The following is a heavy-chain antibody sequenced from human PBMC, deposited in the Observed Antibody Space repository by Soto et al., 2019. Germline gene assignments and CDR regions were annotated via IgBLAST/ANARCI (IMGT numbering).Heavy chain of an antibody. CDR1: GGTFSSYA. CDR2: IIPIFGTA. V-gene: IGHV1-69*13. Sequence: ASVKVSCKASGGTFSSYAISWVRQAPGQGLEWMGGIIPIFGTANYAQKFQGRVTITADESTSTAYMELSSLRSEDTAVYYCARGGVVVPAALIYDYYYYGMDVWGQGTTVTVSS. J-gene: IGHJ6*02. CDR3: ARGGVVVPAALIYDYYYYGMDV. D-gene: IGHD2-2*01.